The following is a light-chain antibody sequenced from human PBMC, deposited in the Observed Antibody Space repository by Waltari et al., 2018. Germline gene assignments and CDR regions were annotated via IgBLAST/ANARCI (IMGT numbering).Light chain of an antibody. V-gene: IGLV2-18*02. CDR1: SSDVGSYNR. CDR2: EVS. J-gene: IGLJ3*02. Sequence: QSALTQPPSVSGSPGQSVTISCTGTSSDVGSYNRVPWYQQPPGTAPKLMIYEVSNRPSGVPDRFSGSKSGNTASLTISGLQAEDEADYYCSSYTSSSNWVFGGGTKLTVL. CDR3: SSYTSSSNWV.